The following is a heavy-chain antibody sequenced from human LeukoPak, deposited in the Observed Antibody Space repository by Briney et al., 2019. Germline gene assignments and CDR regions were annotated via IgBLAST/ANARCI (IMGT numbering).Heavy chain of an antibody. D-gene: IGHD3-22*01. CDR1: GGTFSSYA. Sequence: SSVKVSCKASGGTFSSYAISWVRQAPGQGLEWMGGIIPIFGTANYAQKFQGRVTITADESTSAAYMEPSSLRSEDTGVYYCARERGDYYDSSGYNRGYFDYWGQGTVVSVSS. J-gene: IGHJ4*02. CDR3: ARERGDYYDSSGYNRGYFDY. CDR2: IIPIFGTA. V-gene: IGHV1-69*01.